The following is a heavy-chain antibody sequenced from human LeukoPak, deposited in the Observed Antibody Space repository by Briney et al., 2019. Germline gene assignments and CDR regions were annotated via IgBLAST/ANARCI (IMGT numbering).Heavy chain of an antibody. CDR3: ARGSPLSSAMVRGVIDY. CDR2: INPNSGGT. D-gene: IGHD3-10*01. Sequence: ASVKVSCKASGYTFTGYYMHWVRQAPGQGLEWMGRINPNSGGTNYAQKFQGRVTMTRDTSISTAYMELSRLRSDDTAVYYCARGSPLSSAMVRGVIDYWGQGTLVTVSS. V-gene: IGHV1-2*06. CDR1: GYTFTGYY. J-gene: IGHJ4*02.